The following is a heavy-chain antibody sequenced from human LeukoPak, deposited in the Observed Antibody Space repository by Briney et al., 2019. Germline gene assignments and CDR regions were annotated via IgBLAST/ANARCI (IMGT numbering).Heavy chain of an antibody. J-gene: IGHJ3*02. CDR1: GFTFSSYA. Sequence: GGSLRLSCAASGFTFSSYAMHWVRQAPGKGLEWVAVMSYDGSNKYYADSVKGRFTISRDNSKNTLYLQMNSLRAEDTAVYYCARGPYYDFWSGSTGAAFDIWGQGTMVTVSS. V-gene: IGHV3-30-3*01. CDR2: MSYDGSNK. CDR3: ARGPYYDFWSGSTGAAFDI. D-gene: IGHD3-3*01.